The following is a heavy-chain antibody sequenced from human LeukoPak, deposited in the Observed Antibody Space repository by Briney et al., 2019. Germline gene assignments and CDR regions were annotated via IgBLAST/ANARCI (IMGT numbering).Heavy chain of an antibody. CDR1: GGSVSSGSYY. V-gene: IGHV4-61*01. CDR3: ASAHTYYYDSSGYRPGAYFDY. D-gene: IGHD3-22*01. CDR2: IYYSGST. J-gene: IGHJ4*02. Sequence: PSETLSLTCTVSGGSVSSGSYYWSWIRQPPGKGLEWIGYIYYSGSTNYNPSLKSRVTISVDTSKNQFSLKLSSVTAADTAVYYCASAHTYYYDSSGYRPGAYFDYWGQGTPVTVSS.